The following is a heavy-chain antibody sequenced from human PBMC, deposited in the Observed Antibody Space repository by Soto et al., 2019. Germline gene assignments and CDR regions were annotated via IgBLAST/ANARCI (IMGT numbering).Heavy chain of an antibody. D-gene: IGHD3-3*01. CDR2: SRGSGGST. Sequence: HPGGSLRRSCAAAGFSFSNYPMIWVRQAPGRGLEWVSTSRGSGGSTYYAGSMKGRFTISRDNSKNTLYLEMNSLRAAGSAQYFSAKVYSDFRSGKPFYFESWGQGTLVTLSS. V-gene: IGHV3-23*01. CDR3: AKVYSDFRSGKPFYFES. J-gene: IGHJ4*02. CDR1: GFSFSNYP.